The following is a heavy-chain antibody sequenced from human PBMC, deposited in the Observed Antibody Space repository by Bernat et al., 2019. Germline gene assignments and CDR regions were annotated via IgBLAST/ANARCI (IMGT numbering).Heavy chain of an antibody. CDR2: IWYDGSNK. Sequence: QVQLVESGGGVVQPGRSLRLSCAASGFTFSSYGMHWVRQAPGKGLEWVAVIWYDGSNKYYADSVKGRFTISRDNSKNTLYLQMNSLRAEDTAVYYCERDGYGDYSTFDYWGQGTLVTVSS. CDR3: ERDGYGDYSTFDY. D-gene: IGHD4-17*01. CDR1: GFTFSSYG. V-gene: IGHV3-33*01. J-gene: IGHJ4*02.